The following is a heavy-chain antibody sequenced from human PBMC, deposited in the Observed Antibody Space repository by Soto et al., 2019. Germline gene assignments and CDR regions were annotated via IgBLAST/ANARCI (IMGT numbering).Heavy chain of an antibody. CDR1: GYTFTSYG. V-gene: IGHV1-18*01. J-gene: IGHJ6*02. CDR2: ISAYNGNT. D-gene: IGHD6-13*01. CDR3: ATNRIIAAAGGYYYYGMDV. Sequence: QVQLVQSGAEVKKPGASVKVSCKASGYTFTSYGISWVRQAPGQGLEWMGWISAYNGNTNYAQKLQGRVTMTTDTSTSLAYMELRSLRSDDTAVYYCATNRIIAAAGGYYYYGMDVWGQGTTVTVSS.